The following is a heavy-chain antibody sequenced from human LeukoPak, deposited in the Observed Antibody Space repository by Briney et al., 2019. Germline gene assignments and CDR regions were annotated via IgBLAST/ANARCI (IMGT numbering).Heavy chain of an antibody. J-gene: IGHJ4*02. V-gene: IGHV4-59*08. CDR1: GGSISSYY. Sequence: SETLSLTCTVSGGSISSYYWSWIRQPPGKGLEWIGYIYYSGSTNYNPSLKSRVTISVDTSKNQFSLKLSSVTAADTAVYYCARTEIYSYGRFDYWGQGTLVTVSS. D-gene: IGHD5-18*01. CDR3: ARTEIYSYGRFDY. CDR2: IYYSGST.